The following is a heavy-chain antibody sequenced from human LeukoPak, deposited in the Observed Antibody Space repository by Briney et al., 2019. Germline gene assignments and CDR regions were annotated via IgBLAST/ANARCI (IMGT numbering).Heavy chain of an antibody. D-gene: IGHD3-22*01. V-gene: IGHV3-23*01. J-gene: IGHJ4*02. CDR1: GITLSNYG. CDR2: ISDTGGRT. Sequence: GGSLRLSCAVSGITLSNYGMTWVRQAPGKGLEWVAGISDTGGRTNYADSVKGRFTISRDNPKNTLYLQMNSLRAEDTAVYFCAKRGVVIRVILVGFHKEAYYFDSWGQGILVTVSS. CDR3: AKRGVVIRVILVGFHKEAYYFDS.